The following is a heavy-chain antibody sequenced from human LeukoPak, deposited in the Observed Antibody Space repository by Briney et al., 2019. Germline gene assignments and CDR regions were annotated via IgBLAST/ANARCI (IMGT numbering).Heavy chain of an antibody. CDR1: GGTFSSYA. D-gene: IGHD1-26*01. CDR2: IIPIFGTA. Sequence: ASVKVSCKASGGTFSSYAISWVRQAPGKGLEWMGGIIPIFGTANYAQKFQGRVTITTDESTSTAYMELSSLRSEDTAVYYCARGDTTPLNYYYYMDVWGKGTTVTVSS. V-gene: IGHV1-69*05. CDR3: ARGDTTPLNYYYYMDV. J-gene: IGHJ6*03.